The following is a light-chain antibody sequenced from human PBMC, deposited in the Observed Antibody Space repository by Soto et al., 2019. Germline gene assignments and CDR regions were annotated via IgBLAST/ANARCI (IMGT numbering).Light chain of an antibody. CDR2: GAS. CDR1: QSVSSSY. V-gene: IGKV3-20*01. Sequence: EIVLTQSPCTLSLSPGERATLSCRASQSVSSSYLAWYQQKPGQAPRLLIYGASSRATGIPERFSGSGSGTDFTLTISRLEPEDFELYYCQHYVSHPITFGQGTRLEIK. J-gene: IGKJ5*01. CDR3: QHYVSHPIT.